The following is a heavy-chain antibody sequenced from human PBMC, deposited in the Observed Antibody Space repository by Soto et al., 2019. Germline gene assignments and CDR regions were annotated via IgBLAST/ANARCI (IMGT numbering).Heavy chain of an antibody. CDR2: MNPNSGNT. V-gene: IGHV1-8*01. CDR1: GYTFTSCD. D-gene: IGHD6-25*01. CDR3: ARAWQRLGMYYFDY. J-gene: IGHJ4*02. Sequence: ASVKVSCKASGYTFTSCDINWVRQATGQGLEWMGWMNPNSGNTGYAQKFQGRVTMTRNTSISTAYMELSSLRSEDTAVYYCARAWQRLGMYYFDYWGQGTLVTVSS.